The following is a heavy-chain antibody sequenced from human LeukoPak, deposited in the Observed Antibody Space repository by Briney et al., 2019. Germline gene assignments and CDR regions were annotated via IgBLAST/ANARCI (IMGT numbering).Heavy chain of an antibody. CDR1: GGSISSGSYY. CDR3: ARHPPRDGSAFDY. Sequence: SETLSPTCTVSGGSISSGSYYWGWLRQPPGKGLEWIASMYYSGTTFYSPSLKSRVTISVDTSKNQLSLKLGSVTAADTAVYYCARHPPRDGSAFDYWGQGTLVTVSS. CDR2: MYYSGTT. J-gene: IGHJ4*02. V-gene: IGHV4-39*01.